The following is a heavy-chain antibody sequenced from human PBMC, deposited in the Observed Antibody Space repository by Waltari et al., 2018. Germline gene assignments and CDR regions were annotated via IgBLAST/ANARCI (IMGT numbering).Heavy chain of an antibody. J-gene: IGHJ4*02. D-gene: IGHD6-13*01. Sequence: QVQLVQSGAEVKKPGASVNVSCKASGYTFTGQYMPWVRRAPGQGLEWMGRINPNSGGTNYAQKFQGRVTMTRDTSISTAYMELSRLRSDDTAVYYCARVDRSSSSFPDYWGQGTLVTVSS. CDR2: INPNSGGT. CDR1: GYTFTGQY. V-gene: IGHV1-2*06. CDR3: ARVDRSSSSFPDY.